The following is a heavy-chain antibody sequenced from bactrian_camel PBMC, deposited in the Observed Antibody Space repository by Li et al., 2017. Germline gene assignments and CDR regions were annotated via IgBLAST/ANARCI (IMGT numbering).Heavy chain of an antibody. D-gene: IGHD2*01. J-gene: IGHJ4*01. CDR1: GITFSRHD. CDR3: ARGRTYLPD. V-gene: IGHV3S6*01. CDR2: ITSLPSLFRAA. Sequence: HVQLVESGGGLLQPGESLRLSCVASGITFSRHDMSWVRQAPWKEVEWVAGITSLPSLFRAASYADSVKGRFTISRDNVKNTLYLEIVSLKPEDTAVYYCARGRTYLPDWGQGTQVTVS.